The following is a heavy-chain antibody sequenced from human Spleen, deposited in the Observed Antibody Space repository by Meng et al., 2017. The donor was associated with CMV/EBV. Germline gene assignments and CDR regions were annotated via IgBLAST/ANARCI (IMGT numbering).Heavy chain of an antibody. J-gene: IGHJ5*01. CDR1: DGSISRYY. D-gene: IGHD1-26*01. Sequence: SETLSLTCTVSDGSISRYYWSWIRQPPGKGLEWIGYIYYSGSTTYNPSLKSRVTISIDPSRNQFSLSLRSVTAADTAVYYCARVLPGGLFDSWGQGALVTVSS. V-gene: IGHV4-59*01. CDR3: ARVLPGGLFDS. CDR2: IYYSGST.